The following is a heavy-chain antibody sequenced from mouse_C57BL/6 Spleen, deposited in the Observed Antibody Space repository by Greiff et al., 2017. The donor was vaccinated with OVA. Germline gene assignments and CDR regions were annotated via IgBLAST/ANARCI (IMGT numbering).Heavy chain of an antibody. J-gene: IGHJ2*01. Sequence: VKLQESGAELVKPGASVKLSCKASGYTFTEYTIHWVKQRSGQGLEWIGWFYPGSGSIKYNEKFKDKATLTADKSSSTVYMELSRLTSEDSAVYFCARHEEGYYGSSYVKEGYYFDYWGQGTTLTVSS. CDR3: ARHEEGYYGSSYVKEGYYFDY. V-gene: IGHV1-62-2*01. CDR1: GYTFTEYT. CDR2: FYPGSGSI. D-gene: IGHD1-1*01.